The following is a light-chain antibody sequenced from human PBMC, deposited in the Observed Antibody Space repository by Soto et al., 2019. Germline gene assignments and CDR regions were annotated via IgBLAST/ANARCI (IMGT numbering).Light chain of an antibody. CDR3: QQYGSSPAIT. Sequence: EIVLTQSPGTLSLSPGERATLSCRASQSVTSSYLAWWQQKPGQAPRLLIYGASSRATGIPDRFSGSGSGADFTLTISRLEPEDFAVYYCQQYGSSPAITFGQGTRLEIK. CDR2: GAS. V-gene: IGKV3-20*01. CDR1: QSVTSSY. J-gene: IGKJ5*01.